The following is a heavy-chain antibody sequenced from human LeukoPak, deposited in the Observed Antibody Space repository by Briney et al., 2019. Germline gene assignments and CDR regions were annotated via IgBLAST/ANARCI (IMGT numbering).Heavy chain of an antibody. Sequence: GGSLRLSCAASGFTFSSYAMHWVRQAPGKGLEWVAVISYDGSNKYYADSVKGRFTISRDNSKNTLYLQMNSLRAEDTAVYYCVRKGGCSSTSCYSHWYFDLWGRGTLVTVSS. CDR2: ISYDGSNK. CDR1: GFTFSSYA. D-gene: IGHD2-2*01. J-gene: IGHJ2*01. V-gene: IGHV3-30-3*01. CDR3: VRKGGCSSTSCYSHWYFDL.